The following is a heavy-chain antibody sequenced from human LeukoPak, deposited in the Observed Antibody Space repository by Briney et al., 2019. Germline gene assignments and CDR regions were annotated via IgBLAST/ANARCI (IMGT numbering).Heavy chain of an antibody. D-gene: IGHD1-14*01. CDR3: ARSVEPLAANTLAY. V-gene: IGHV3-53*01. J-gene: IGHJ4*02. CDR2: LYSDGNT. CDR1: GFTVITND. Sequence: QTGGSLRLSCAASGFTVITNDMTWVRQAPGKGLEWVSVLYSDGNTKYADSVQGRFTISRDNSKNTLYLEMNSLSPDDTAVYYCARSVEPLAANTLAYWGQGTLVTVSS.